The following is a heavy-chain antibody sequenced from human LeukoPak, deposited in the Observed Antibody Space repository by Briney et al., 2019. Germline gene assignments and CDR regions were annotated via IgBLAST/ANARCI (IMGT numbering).Heavy chain of an antibody. CDR1: GITFSSYL. CDR2: ISGSGGPT. J-gene: IGHJ4*02. D-gene: IGHD3-22*01. Sequence: GGSLRLSCEASGITFSSYLMTWVRQGPGKGLEWVADISGSGGPTNYADSVKGRFTISRDNSKNTLFLQMNSLRVEDTAVYYCARDGRWINYYDGSSPVWGQGTLVTVSS. CDR3: ARDGRWINYYDGSSPV. V-gene: IGHV3-23*01.